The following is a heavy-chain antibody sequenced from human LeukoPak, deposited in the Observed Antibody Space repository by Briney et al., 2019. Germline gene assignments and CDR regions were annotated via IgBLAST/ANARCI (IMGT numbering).Heavy chain of an antibody. CDR1: GYSFTSYW. J-gene: IGHJ5*02. CDR2: IDPSDSYT. D-gene: IGHD2-15*01. CDR3: ARVTRGYCSGGSCYSVAWFDP. Sequence: GESLKISCKGSGYSFTSYWISWVRQMPGKGLEWMGRIDPSDSYTNYSPSFQGHVTISADKSISTAYLQWNSLKASDTAMYYCARVTRGYCSGGSCYSVAWFDPWGQGTLVTVSS. V-gene: IGHV5-10-1*01.